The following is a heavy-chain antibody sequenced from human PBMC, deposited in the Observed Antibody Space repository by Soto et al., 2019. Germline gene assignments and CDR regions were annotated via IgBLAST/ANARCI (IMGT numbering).Heavy chain of an antibody. CDR2: ISSSSSYI. CDR3: ARAVLQIRGAFDI. Sequence: GGSLSLSCAASGFTFSSYSMNWVRQAPGKGLEWVSSISSSSSYIYYADPVKGRFTISRDNAKNSLYLQMNSLRAEDTAVYYCARAVLQIRGAFDIWGQGTMVTVSS. V-gene: IGHV3-21*01. J-gene: IGHJ3*02. D-gene: IGHD2-8*01. CDR1: GFTFSSYS.